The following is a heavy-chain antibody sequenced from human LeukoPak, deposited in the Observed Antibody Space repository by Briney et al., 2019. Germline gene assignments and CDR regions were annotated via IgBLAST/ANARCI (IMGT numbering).Heavy chain of an antibody. J-gene: IGHJ4*02. CDR3: ASLYPRITISSYHDGAHGSVDY. Sequence: PSETLSLTCTVSGYSISSGYYWGWIRQPPGKGLEWIGSIHHSGSTYYNPSLKSRVTISVDTSKNQFSLKLSSVTAADTAVYYCASLYPRITISSYHDGAHGSVDYWGQGTLVTVSS. V-gene: IGHV4-38-2*02. D-gene: IGHD3-9*01. CDR1: GYSISSGYY. CDR2: IHHSGST.